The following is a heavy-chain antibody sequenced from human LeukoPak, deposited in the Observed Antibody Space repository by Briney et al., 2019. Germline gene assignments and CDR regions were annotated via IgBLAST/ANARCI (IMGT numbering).Heavy chain of an antibody. J-gene: IGHJ4*02. D-gene: IGHD4-17*01. CDR1: GYIFTSYW. CDR3: ASLWDAYGDSSFDY. Sequence: GASLKISCKGSGYIFTSYWIGWVRQMPGKGLEWMGIIYPGDSDTRYSPSFQGQVTISADKSISTAYLQWSSLKASDTAMYYCASLWDAYGDSSFDYWGQGTLVTVSS. V-gene: IGHV5-51*01. CDR2: IYPGDSDT.